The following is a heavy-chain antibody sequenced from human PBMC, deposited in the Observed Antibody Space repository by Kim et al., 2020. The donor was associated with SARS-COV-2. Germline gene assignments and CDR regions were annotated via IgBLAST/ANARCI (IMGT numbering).Heavy chain of an antibody. V-gene: IGHV3-21*01. J-gene: IGHJ4*02. Sequence: GGSLRLSCAASGFTFSSYSMNWVRQAPGKGLEWVSSISSSSSYIYYADSVKGRFTISRDNAKNSLYLQMNSLRAEDTAVYYCARDWGITVAGNGGNDFDYWGQGTLVTVSS. D-gene: IGHD6-19*01. CDR1: GFTFSSYS. CDR3: ARDWGITVAGNGGNDFDY. CDR2: ISSSSSYI.